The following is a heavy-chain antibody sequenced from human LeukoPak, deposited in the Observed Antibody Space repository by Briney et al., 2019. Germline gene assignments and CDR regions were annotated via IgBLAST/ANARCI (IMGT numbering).Heavy chain of an antibody. Sequence: ASVKVSCKAFGYTFTGYYMHWVRQAPGQGLEWMGWINPNSGGTNYAQKFQGRVTMTRDTSISTAYMELSRLRSDDTAVYHCARADRVTAASCYDYWGQGTLVTVSS. CDR1: GYTFTGYY. CDR3: ARADRVTAASCYDY. D-gene: IGHD2-21*02. V-gene: IGHV1-2*02. CDR2: INPNSGGT. J-gene: IGHJ4*02.